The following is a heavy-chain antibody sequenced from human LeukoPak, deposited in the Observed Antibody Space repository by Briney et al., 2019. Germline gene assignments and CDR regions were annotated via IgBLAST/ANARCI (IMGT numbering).Heavy chain of an antibody. V-gene: IGHV1-69*13. D-gene: IGHD5-18*01. CDR3: ARTASRARDGYSYDSYFDY. CDR2: IIPIFGTA. Sequence: ASVKVSCKASGGTFSSYAISWVRQAPGQGLEWMGGIIPIFGTANYAQKFQGRVTITADESTSTAYMELSSLRSEDTAVYYCARTASRARDGYSYDSYFDYWGQGTLVTVSS. CDR1: GGTFSSYA. J-gene: IGHJ4*02.